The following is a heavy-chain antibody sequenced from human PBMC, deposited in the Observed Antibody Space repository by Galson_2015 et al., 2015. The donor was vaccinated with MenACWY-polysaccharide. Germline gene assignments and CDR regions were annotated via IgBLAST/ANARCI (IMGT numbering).Heavy chain of an antibody. D-gene: IGHD4-23*01. CDR3: ARERDGGNDY. J-gene: IGHJ4*02. V-gene: IGHV3-64*02. CDR2: ISGNGATT. CDR1: GFIFSNYP. Sequence: SLRLSCAASGFIFSNYPMHWVRQAPGKGLEYVSAISGNGATTYYGDSVEGRFTISRDNFKSTLYLQMGSLRAEDMAVYYCARERDGGNDYWGRGTLVTVSS.